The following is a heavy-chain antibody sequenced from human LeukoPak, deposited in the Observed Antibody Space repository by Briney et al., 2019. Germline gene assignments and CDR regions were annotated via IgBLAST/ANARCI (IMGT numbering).Heavy chain of an antibody. J-gene: IGHJ4*02. CDR3: AKAIYCSSTSCYWASEYYFDY. CDR1: GFTFSSYA. CDR2: ISASGDST. Sequence: GGSLRLSCAASGFTFSSYAMSWVRQVPGKGLEWVSGISASGDSTYYADSVKGRFTISRDNSKNTLYLQMDSLRAEDTAVYYCAKAIYCSSTSCYWASEYYFDYWGQGTLVTVSS. D-gene: IGHD2-2*01. V-gene: IGHV3-23*01.